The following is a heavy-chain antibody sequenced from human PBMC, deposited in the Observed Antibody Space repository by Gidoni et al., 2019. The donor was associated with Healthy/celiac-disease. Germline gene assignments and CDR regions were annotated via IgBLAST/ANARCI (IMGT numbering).Heavy chain of an antibody. J-gene: IGHJ4*02. CDR1: GFTFGSYG. Sequence: QVQLVESGGGVVQPGRSLRLSCAASGFTFGSYGMHWVRQAPGKGLEWVAVIWYDGSNKYYADSVKGRFTISRDNSKNTLYLQMNSLRAEDTAVYYCARDPTNGGIMYYFDYWGQGTLVTVSS. D-gene: IGHD2-8*01. CDR2: IWYDGSNK. CDR3: ARDPTNGGIMYYFDY. V-gene: IGHV3-33*01.